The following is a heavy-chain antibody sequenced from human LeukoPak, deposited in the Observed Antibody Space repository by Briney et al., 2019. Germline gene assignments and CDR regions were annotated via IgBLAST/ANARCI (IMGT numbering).Heavy chain of an antibody. Sequence: ASVKVSCKASGYTFTGYYMHGVRQAPGQGLEWMGWINPNSGGTNYAQKFQGRVTMTRDTSISTAYMELSRLRSDDTAVYYCARGSGHRPPNDYWGQGTLVTVSS. J-gene: IGHJ4*02. CDR2: INPNSGGT. D-gene: IGHD6-19*01. CDR1: GYTFTGYY. V-gene: IGHV1-2*02. CDR3: ARGSGHRPPNDY.